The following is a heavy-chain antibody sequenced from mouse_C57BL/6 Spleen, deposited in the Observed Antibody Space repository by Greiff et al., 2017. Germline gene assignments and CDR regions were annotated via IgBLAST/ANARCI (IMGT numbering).Heavy chain of an antibody. CDR2: INPNNGGT. CDR1: GYTFTDYY. J-gene: IGHJ4*01. Sequence: EVQLQQSGPELVKPGASVKISCKASGYTFTDYYMNWVKQSHGKSLEWIGDINPNNGGTSYNQKFKGKATLTVDKSSSTAYMELRSLTSDDSAVYYCARGGYYGSSSYYAMDYWGQGTSVTVSS. D-gene: IGHD1-1*01. V-gene: IGHV1-26*01. CDR3: ARGGYYGSSSYYAMDY.